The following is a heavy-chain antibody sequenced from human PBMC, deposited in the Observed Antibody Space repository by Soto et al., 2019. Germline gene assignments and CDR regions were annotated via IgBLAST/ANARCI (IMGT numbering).Heavy chain of an antibody. CDR3: ARDRWQQLVQGFDY. D-gene: IGHD6-13*01. Sequence: QVQLVQSGAEVQKPGSSVKVSCKASGGTFSSYAISWVRQAPGQGLEWMGGIIPVFGTANYAQKFQGRVTITADKSTSTAYMELSSLRSEDTAVYYCARDRWQQLVQGFDYWGQGTLVTVSS. V-gene: IGHV1-69*06. J-gene: IGHJ4*02. CDR2: IIPVFGTA. CDR1: GGTFSSYA.